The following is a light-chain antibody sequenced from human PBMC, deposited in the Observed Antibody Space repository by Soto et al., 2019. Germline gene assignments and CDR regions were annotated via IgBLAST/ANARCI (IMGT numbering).Light chain of an antibody. Sequence: DVKMTQSPSTLSASVGDTVTITCRASQTINSWLAWYQHRPGQGPKLLIYKTSTVEGGVPLRFSGSGSGTEFTLTINSLQPADSATYYCQQYNTYPMTFGQGTKVDIK. J-gene: IGKJ1*01. CDR2: KTS. CDR1: QTINSW. V-gene: IGKV1-5*03. CDR3: QQYNTYPMT.